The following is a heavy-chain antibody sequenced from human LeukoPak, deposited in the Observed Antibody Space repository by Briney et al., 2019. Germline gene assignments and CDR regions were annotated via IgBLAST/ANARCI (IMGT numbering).Heavy chain of an antibody. D-gene: IGHD4-11*01. V-gene: IGHV4-59*11. J-gene: IGHJ6*03. Sequence: SETLSLTCAVYGGSFSSHYWSWIRQPPGKGLEWIGYIYYSGSTNYNPSLKSRVAISVDTSKNQFSLKLSSVTAADTAVYYCARVPYSNYYYYYMDVWGKGTTVTVSS. CDR2: IYYSGST. CDR1: GGSFSSHY. CDR3: ARVPYSNYYYYYMDV.